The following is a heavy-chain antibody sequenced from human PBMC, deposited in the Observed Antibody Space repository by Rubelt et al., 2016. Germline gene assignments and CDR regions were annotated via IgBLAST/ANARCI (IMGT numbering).Heavy chain of an antibody. V-gene: IGHV1-8*01. CDR2: MNPNTGNT. Sequence: QVQLVQSGAEVKKPGASVKVSCKASGYSFSTSDINWVRQGTGQGLEWMGWMNPNTGNTGYEQKFQGRVTMSENTTTDKAYMGLGSLRSEDTAVYYCATVKHLSLESWGQGTLVTVSS. J-gene: IGHJ4*02. CDR3: ATVKHLSLES. CDR1: GYSFSTSD.